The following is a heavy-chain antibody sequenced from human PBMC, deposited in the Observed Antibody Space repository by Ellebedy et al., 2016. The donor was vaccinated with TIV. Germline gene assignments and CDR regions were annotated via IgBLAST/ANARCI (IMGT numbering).Heavy chain of an antibody. CDR3: ARDPMERHSGMDV. V-gene: IGHV3-21*01. CDR2: IDTSSRYI. Sequence: GGSLRLPXAGSGFTFDNYAIHWVRQAPGKGLEWVSSIDTSSRYIYYADSVKGRFTISRDNARNSLYLQMNSLRAEDTAVYYCARDPMERHSGMDVWGQGTTVTVSS. J-gene: IGHJ6*02. D-gene: IGHD1-1*01. CDR1: GFTFDNYA.